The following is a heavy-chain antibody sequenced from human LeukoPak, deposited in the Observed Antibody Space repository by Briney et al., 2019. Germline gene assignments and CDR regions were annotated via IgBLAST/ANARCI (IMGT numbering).Heavy chain of an antibody. Sequence: PSETLSLTCTVSGGSISSGSYYWSWIRQPAGKGLEWIGRIYTSGSTNYNPSLKSRVTISVDTSKNQLSLKLSSVTAADTAVYYCARRGLGADIVVVPAARVYWYFDLWGRGTLVTVSS. D-gene: IGHD2-2*01. CDR1: GGSISSGSYY. J-gene: IGHJ2*01. CDR3: ARRGLGADIVVVPAARVYWYFDL. CDR2: IYTSGST. V-gene: IGHV4-61*02.